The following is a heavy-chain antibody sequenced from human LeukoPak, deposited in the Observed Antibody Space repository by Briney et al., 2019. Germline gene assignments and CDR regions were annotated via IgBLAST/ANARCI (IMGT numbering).Heavy chain of an antibody. J-gene: IGHJ4*02. V-gene: IGHV4-59*08. CDR2: IYYSGST. Sequence: SETLSLTCTVSGGSISTYYWSWIRRPPGKGLEWIGYIYYSGSTYYNPSLKSRVTISVDTSKNQFSLKLSSVTAADTAVYYCARVGGYDILTGDYWGQGTLVTVSS. CDR1: GGSISTYY. CDR3: ARVGGYDILTGDY. D-gene: IGHD3-9*01.